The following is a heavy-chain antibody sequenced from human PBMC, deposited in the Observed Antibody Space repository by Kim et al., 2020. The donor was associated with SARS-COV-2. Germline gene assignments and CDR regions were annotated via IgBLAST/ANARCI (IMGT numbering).Heavy chain of an antibody. CDR1: GGSFSGYY. CDR2: INHSGST. V-gene: IGHV4-34*01. J-gene: IGHJ6*02. Sequence: SETLSLTCAVYGGSFSGYYWSWIRQPPGKGLEWIGEINHSGSTNYNPSLKSRVTISVDTSKNQFSLKLSSVTAADTAVYYCARGCYGSSTSCYYYYYGMDVWGQGTTVTVSS. D-gene: IGHD2-2*01. CDR3: ARGCYGSSTSCYYYYYGMDV.